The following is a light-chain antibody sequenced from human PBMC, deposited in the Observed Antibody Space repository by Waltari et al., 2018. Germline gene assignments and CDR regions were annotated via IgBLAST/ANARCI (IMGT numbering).Light chain of an antibody. CDR1: SSTLGAGFA. CDR3: QSYGSDWV. V-gene: IGLV1-40*01. Sequence: QSVLTQPPSVSGAPGQRVTISCTGTSSTLGAGFALHWYQQLPGTAPKLLIYGNNNRPSGVPDRFSGSKSGTSASLAITGLQAEDEADYYCQSYGSDWVFGGGTKLTVL. CDR2: GNN. J-gene: IGLJ3*02.